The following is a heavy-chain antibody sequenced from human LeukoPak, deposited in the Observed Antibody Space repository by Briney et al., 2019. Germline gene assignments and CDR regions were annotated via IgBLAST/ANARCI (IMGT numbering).Heavy chain of an antibody. D-gene: IGHD3-9*01. Sequence: SHTLSLTCTVSGGSISSGDYYWSWIRQPPGKGLEWIGYIYYSGSTYYNPSLKSRVTISVDTSKNQFSLKLSSVTAADTAVYYCARSYYDVLTGYYNRLGAFDIWGQGTMVTVSS. CDR1: GGSISSGDYY. CDR3: ARSYYDVLTGYYNRLGAFDI. CDR2: IYYSGST. J-gene: IGHJ3*02. V-gene: IGHV4-30-4*01.